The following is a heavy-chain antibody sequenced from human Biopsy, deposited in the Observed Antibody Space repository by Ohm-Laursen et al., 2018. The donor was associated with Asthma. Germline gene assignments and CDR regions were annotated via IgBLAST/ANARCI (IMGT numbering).Heavy chain of an antibody. D-gene: IGHD5-12*01. CDR1: GDSFSNYA. CDR2: LIPVLGTP. Sequence: GASVKVSCKASGDSFSNYAINWVRQAPGQGLEWMGRLIPVLGTPDHAQMFEGRVTITADESTSTAYMELSSLSSEDTAVYYCARGYSGSDRIVYYYSGLEVWGQGTTVTVSS. V-gene: IGHV1-69*11. CDR3: ARGYSGSDRIVYYYSGLEV. J-gene: IGHJ6*02.